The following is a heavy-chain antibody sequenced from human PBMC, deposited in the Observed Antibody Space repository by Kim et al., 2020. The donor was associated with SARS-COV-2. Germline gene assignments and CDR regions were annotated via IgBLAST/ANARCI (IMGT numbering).Heavy chain of an antibody. CDR3: AKSYDGYASGHGDS. D-gene: IGHD2-2*03. J-gene: IGHJ4*02. V-gene: IGHV3-23*01. CDR2: ISGSGGGT. CDR1: GFTFTTFA. Sequence: GGSLRLSCAASGFTFTTFAMSWVRQAPGKTLEWVSTISGSGGGTYYADSVKGRFTISRDNSKNTLHLQMNSLRAEDTAVYYCAKSYDGYASGHGDSWGQGNLLTVSS.